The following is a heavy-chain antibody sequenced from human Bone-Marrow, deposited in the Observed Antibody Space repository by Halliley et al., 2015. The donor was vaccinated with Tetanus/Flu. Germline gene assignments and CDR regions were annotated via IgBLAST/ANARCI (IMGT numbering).Heavy chain of an antibody. V-gene: IGHV3-15*01. CDR3: ISIVGGTMYY. CDR2: IKSKTAGGTT. CDR1: GFAFSNAW. D-gene: IGHD1-26*01. J-gene: IGHJ4*02. Sequence: SGFAFSNAWMSWVRQAPGEGLEWVSRIKSKTAGGTTDYAAPVKGRFTISRDDSKNTLYLQMNSLKTEDTAVYYCISIVGGTMYYWGQGTLVTVSS.